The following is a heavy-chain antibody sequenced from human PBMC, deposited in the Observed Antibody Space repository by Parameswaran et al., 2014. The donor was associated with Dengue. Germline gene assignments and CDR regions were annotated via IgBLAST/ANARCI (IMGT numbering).Heavy chain of an antibody. V-gene: IGHV3-64D*06. Sequence: WIRQPPGKGLEYVSAMSANGENTYYADSVRGRFTISRDTSRNTLYLQMTSLRLEDTALYFCVKNQPNTTMVPWPWFDPWGQGTLVTVSS. J-gene: IGHJ5*02. CDR3: VKNQPNTTMVPWPWFDP. CDR2: MSANGENT. D-gene: IGHD5-18*01.